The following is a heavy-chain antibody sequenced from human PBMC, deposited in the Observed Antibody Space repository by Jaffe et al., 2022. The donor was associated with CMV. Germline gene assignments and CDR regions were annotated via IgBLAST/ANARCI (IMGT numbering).Heavy chain of an antibody. CDR1: GFTFDDYA. CDR3: ARVLAVSYYYGMDV. J-gene: IGHJ6*02. D-gene: IGHD3-9*01. V-gene: IGHV3-9*01. Sequence: EVQLVESGGGLVQPGRSLRVSCAASGFTFDDYAMHWVRQAPGKGLEWVSSISWNSGSIGYADSVKGRFTISRDNAKNSLYLQMNSLRAEDTALYYCARVLAVSYYYGMDVWGQGTTVTVSS. CDR2: ISWNSGSI.